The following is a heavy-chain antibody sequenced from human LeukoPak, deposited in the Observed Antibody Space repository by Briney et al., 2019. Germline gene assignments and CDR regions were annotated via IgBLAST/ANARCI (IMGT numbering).Heavy chain of an antibody. Sequence: VGSLRLSCAASGFTFSTYAMHWVRQAPGKGLEYVSAISSNGGSTYYANSVKGRFTISRDNSKNTLSLQMGSLRAEDMAVYYCARGGTLVRSPFDYWGQGTLVTVSS. CDR3: ARGGTLVRSPFDY. D-gene: IGHD3-10*01. V-gene: IGHV3-64*01. CDR2: ISSNGGST. CDR1: GFTFSTYA. J-gene: IGHJ4*02.